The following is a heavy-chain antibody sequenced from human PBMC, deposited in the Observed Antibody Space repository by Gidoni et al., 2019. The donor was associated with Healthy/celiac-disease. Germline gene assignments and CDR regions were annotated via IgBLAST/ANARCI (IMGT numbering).Heavy chain of an antibody. V-gene: IGHV3-21*01. J-gene: IGHJ6*02. Sequence: VQLVESGGGLVNPGGSLRLSCAASGFTLCSYSMNGVRQAPGKGLEWVSSISSSSSYIYYADSVKGRFTISRDNAKNSLYLQMNSLRAEDTAVYYWARPVAGTNYYDYGMDVGGQGTTVTVSS. CDR3: ARPVAGTNYYDYGMDV. CDR2: ISSSSSYI. D-gene: IGHD6-19*01. CDR1: GFTLCSYS.